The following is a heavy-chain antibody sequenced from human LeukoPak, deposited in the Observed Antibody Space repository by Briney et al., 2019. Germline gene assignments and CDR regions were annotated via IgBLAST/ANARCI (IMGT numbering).Heavy chain of an antibody. D-gene: IGHD4-11*01. CDR3: ARVLQERFMYYYGMDV. CDR1: GGSFSGYY. Sequence: SETLSLTCAVYGGSFSGYYWSWIRQPPGKGLEWIGESNHSGSTNYNPSLKSRVTISVDTSKNQFSLKLSSVTAADTAVYYCARVLQERFMYYYGMDVWGQGTTVTVSS. J-gene: IGHJ6*02. CDR2: SNHSGST. V-gene: IGHV4-34*01.